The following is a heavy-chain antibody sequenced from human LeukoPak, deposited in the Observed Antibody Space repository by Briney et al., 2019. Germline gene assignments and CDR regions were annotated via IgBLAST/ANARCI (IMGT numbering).Heavy chain of an antibody. CDR2: MNPNSGNT. D-gene: IGHD6-13*01. J-gene: IGHJ3*02. CDR3: ARGRSWYDAFDI. CDR1: GGTFSSYA. V-gene: IGHV1-8*02. Sequence: ASVKVSCKASGGTFSSYAISWVRQAPGQGLEWMGWMNPNSGNTGYAQKFQGRVTMTRNTSISTAYMELSSLRSEDTAVYYCARGRSWYDAFDIWGQGTMVTVSS.